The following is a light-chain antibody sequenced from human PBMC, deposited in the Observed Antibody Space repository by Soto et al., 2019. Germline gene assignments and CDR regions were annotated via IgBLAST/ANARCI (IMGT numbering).Light chain of an antibody. CDR2: GTS. Sequence: DIVLTQSPGTLSLSPGERATLSCRASQSVSSKYLAWYQQNPGQPPRVLIYGTSIRATGIPERFSGGGSGTDFTLTLTRLEAEDFAVYYCQQYGSSLFTFGPGTKVDFK. J-gene: IGKJ3*01. CDR3: QQYGSSLFT. V-gene: IGKV3-20*01. CDR1: QSVSSKY.